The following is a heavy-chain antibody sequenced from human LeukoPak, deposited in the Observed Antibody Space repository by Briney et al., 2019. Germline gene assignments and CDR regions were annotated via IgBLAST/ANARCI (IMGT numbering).Heavy chain of an antibody. CDR2: TSSNGGST. CDR1: GFTFKSYA. D-gene: IGHD2-2*02. V-gene: IGHV3-64*04. CDR3: AKARSLYREAFDI. J-gene: IGHJ3*02. Sequence: AGGSLRLSCSASGFTFKSYAMHWVRQAPGKGLEYVSGTSSNGGSTYYADSVKGRFTISRDNSKNTLYLQMNSLRAEDAAVYYCAKARSLYREAFDIWGQGTMVTVSS.